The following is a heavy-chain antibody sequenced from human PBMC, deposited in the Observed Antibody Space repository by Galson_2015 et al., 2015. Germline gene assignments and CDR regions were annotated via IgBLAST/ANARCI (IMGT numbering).Heavy chain of an antibody. J-gene: IGHJ5*02. V-gene: IGHV6-1*01. Sequence: CAISGDSVSTNSAAWNWIRQSPSRGPEWLGRTYYRSKWYNDYSISVKSRITVNPDTSKNQFSLQLNSVTPEDTAVYYCTKGAGWYFISWGQGTLVTVSS. CDR1: GDSVSTNSAA. CDR2: TYYRSKWYN. D-gene: IGHD6-19*01. CDR3: TKGAGWYFIS.